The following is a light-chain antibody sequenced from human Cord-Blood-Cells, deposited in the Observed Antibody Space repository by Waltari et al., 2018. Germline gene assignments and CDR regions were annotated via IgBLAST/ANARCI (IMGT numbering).Light chain of an antibody. CDR3: CSYAGSSTSVV. CDR1: SSDVGSYYL. V-gene: IGLV2-23*01. Sequence: QSALTQPASVSGSPGQSITISCTGTSSDVGSYYLVSWYQQHPGKAPKLMIYEGSKRASGVSNRFSGSQSGNTASLTISGLQAEDEADYYCCSYAGSSTSVVFGGGTKLTVL. J-gene: IGLJ2*01. CDR2: EGS.